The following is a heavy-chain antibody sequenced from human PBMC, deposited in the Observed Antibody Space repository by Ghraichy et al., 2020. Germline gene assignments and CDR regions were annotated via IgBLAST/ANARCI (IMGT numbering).Heavy chain of an antibody. Sequence: GGSLRLSCAVSGFTFSTYWMHWVRQAPGKGLVWVSRINSDGSTTNYADSVKGRFTISRDNAKNTLYLQMNSLRGEDTAVYYCAVGYDSSGSYGMDVWGQGTTVAVSS. CDR2: INSDGSTT. CDR1: GFTFSTYW. CDR3: AVGYDSSGSYGMDV. V-gene: IGHV3-74*01. J-gene: IGHJ6*02. D-gene: IGHD3-22*01.